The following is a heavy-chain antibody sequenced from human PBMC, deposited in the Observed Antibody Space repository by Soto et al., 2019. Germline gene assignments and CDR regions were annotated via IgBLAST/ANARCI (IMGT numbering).Heavy chain of an antibody. CDR3: AAVLLSSSGLPD. CDR2: IVVGSGNT. V-gene: IGHV1-58*01. CDR1: GFTFTSSA. Sequence: SVKVSCKASGFTFTSSAVQWVRQARGQRLEWIGWIVVGSGNTNYAQKFQERVTITRDMSTSTAYMELSSLRSEDTAVYYCAAVLLSSSGLPDWGQGTLVTVSS. D-gene: IGHD6-19*01. J-gene: IGHJ4*02.